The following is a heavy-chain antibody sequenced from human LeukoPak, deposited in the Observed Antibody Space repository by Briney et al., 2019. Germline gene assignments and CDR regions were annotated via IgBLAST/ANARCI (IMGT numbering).Heavy chain of an antibody. D-gene: IGHD5-18*01. J-gene: IGHJ3*02. CDR1: GYSISSGYY. V-gene: IGHV4-38-2*02. CDR2: IYHSGST. Sequence: SETLSLTCTVSGYSISSGYYWGWIRQPPGKGLEWIGSIYHSGSTYYNPSLKSRVTISVDTSKNQFSLKLSSVTAADTAVYYCAGTRWIQLYAFDIWGQGTMVTVSS. CDR3: AGTRWIQLYAFDI.